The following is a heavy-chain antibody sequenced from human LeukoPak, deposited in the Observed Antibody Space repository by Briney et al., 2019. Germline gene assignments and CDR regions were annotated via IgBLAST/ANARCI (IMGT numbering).Heavy chain of an antibody. CDR3: ARGRFLDAFDI. J-gene: IGHJ3*02. D-gene: IGHD3-3*01. V-gene: IGHV4-59*01. CDR1: GGSISSYY. Sequence: SETLSLTCTVSGGSISSYYWSWIRQPPGKGLEWIGYIYYSGNTKYKPSLKSRVTISVDTSKNQFSLKLSSVTAADTAVYYCARGRFLDAFDIWGQGTMVTVSS. CDR2: IYYSGNT.